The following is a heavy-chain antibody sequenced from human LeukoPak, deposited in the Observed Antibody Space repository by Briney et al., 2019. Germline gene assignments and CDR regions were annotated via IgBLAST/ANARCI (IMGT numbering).Heavy chain of an antibody. V-gene: IGHV1-2*04. CDR3: ARGWDIGAFDI. D-gene: IGHD2-15*01. CDR1: GYTFTGYY. Sequence: GASVKVTCKASGYTFTGYYMHWVRRAPGQGLGWMGWINPNSGGTNYAQKFQGWVTMTRDTSISTAYMELSRLRSDDTAVYYCARGWDIGAFDIWGQGTMVTVSS. J-gene: IGHJ3*02. CDR2: INPNSGGT.